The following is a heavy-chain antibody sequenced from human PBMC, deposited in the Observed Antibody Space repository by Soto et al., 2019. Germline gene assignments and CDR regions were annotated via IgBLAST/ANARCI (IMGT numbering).Heavy chain of an antibody. CDR3: ARAPLYEWCGNSASDY. V-gene: IGHV1-8*01. CDR1: GYTFTSYD. Sequence: QVQLVQSGAEVKKPGASVKVSCKASGYTFTSYDINWVRQATGQGLEWMGWMNPNSGNTGYAQKFQGRVTMTRNTSISTAYMELSSLRSEDTAVYYCARAPLYEWCGNSASDYWGQGTLVTVSS. J-gene: IGHJ4*02. D-gene: IGHD2-15*01. CDR2: MNPNSGNT.